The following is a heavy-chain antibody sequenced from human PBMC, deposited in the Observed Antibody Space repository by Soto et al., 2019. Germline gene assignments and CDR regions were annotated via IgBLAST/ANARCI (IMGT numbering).Heavy chain of an antibody. V-gene: IGHV3-33*01. CDR2: IWYDGSNK. CDR1: GFTFSSYG. CDR3: ARDLNGYKWNSILDY. D-gene: IGHD1-1*01. J-gene: IGHJ4*02. Sequence: PGGSLRLSCAASGFTFSSYGMHWVRQAPGKGLEWVAVIWYDGSNKYYADSVKGRFTISRDNSKNTLYLQMNSLRAEDTAVYYCARDLNGYKWNSILDYWGQGTLVTVSS.